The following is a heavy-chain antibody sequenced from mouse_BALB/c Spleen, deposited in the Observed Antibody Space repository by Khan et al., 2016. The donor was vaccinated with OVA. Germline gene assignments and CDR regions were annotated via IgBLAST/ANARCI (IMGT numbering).Heavy chain of an antibody. J-gene: IGHJ3*01. V-gene: IGHV5-6-5*01. CDR3: ARDDWFAY. CDR1: GFTFSNYA. Sequence: EVQLQESGGGLVKPGGSLKLSCAASGFTFSNYAMSWVRQSPEKRLEWVASISSGDSTYYPDSVKGRFTISSDNARNILYLQMSSLRSEDTAMYYCARDDWFAYWGQGTLVTVSA. CDR2: ISSGDST.